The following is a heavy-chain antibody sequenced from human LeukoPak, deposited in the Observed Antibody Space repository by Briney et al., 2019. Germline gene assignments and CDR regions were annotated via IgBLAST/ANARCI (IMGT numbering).Heavy chain of an antibody. J-gene: IGHJ4*02. CDR3: ARGARVRYCSGGSCYEYYFDY. V-gene: IGHV1-18*01. CDR2: ISAYNGNT. D-gene: IGHD2-15*01. CDR1: GYTFTSYG. Sequence: ASVKVSCKASGYTFTSYGISWARQAPGQGLEWMGWISAYNGNTNYAQKLQGRVTMTTDTSTSTAYMELRSLRSDDTAVYYCARGARVRYCSGGSCYEYYFDYWGQGTLVTVSS.